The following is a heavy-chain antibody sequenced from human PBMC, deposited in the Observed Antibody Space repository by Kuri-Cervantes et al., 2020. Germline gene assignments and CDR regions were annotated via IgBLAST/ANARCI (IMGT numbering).Heavy chain of an antibody. Sequence: GESLKISCAASGFTFSSYWMSWVRQAPGKGLEWVANIKQDGSEKYYVDSVKGRFTISRDNAKNSLYLQMNSLRAEDTAVYYCARLRHADSSGYYYYSYMDVWGKGTTVTVSS. CDR3: ARLRHADSSGYYYYSYMDV. CDR1: GFTFSSYW. CDR2: IKQDGSEK. V-gene: IGHV3-7*02. D-gene: IGHD3-22*01. J-gene: IGHJ6*03.